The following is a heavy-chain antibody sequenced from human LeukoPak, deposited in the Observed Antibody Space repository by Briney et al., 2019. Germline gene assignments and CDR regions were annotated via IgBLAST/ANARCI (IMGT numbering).Heavy chain of an antibody. CDR2: ISSSSSYI. J-gene: IGHJ4*02. CDR1: GFTFSSYG. CDR3: ARDHLELKGFDY. D-gene: IGHD1-1*01. V-gene: IGHV3-21*01. Sequence: GGSLRLSCAASGFTFSSYGMSWVRQAPGKGLEWVSSISSSSSYIYYADSVKGRFTISRDNAKNSLYLQKNSLRAEDTAVYYCARDHLELKGFDYWGQGTLVTVSS.